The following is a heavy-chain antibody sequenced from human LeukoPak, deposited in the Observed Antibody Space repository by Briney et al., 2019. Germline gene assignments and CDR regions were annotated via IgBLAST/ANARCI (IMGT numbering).Heavy chain of an antibody. CDR3: ASGPGSGWYERVDY. CDR1: GGSISSSSYY. D-gene: IGHD6-19*01. V-gene: IGHV4-39*01. J-gene: IGHJ4*02. Sequence: PSETLSLTRTVSGGSISSSSYYWGWIRQPPGKGLEWIGSIYYSGSTYYNPSLKSRVTISVDTSKNQFSLKLSSVTAADTAVYYCASGPGSGWYERVDYWGQGTLVTVSS. CDR2: IYYSGST.